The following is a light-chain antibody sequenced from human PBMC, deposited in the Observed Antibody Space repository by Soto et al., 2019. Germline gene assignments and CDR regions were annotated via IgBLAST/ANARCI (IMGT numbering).Light chain of an antibody. CDR3: QQYYRPWT. J-gene: IGKJ1*01. CDR2: WAS. Sequence: DIVMTQSPDSLAVSLGERATINCKSSQSVLYSSNNKNYLAWYQQKPGQPPKLRIYWASTRESGVPDRFSGSGSGTDFNLTISSLQAEDVAFYSCQQYYRPWTFGQGTKVEIK. V-gene: IGKV4-1*01. CDR1: QSVLYSSNNKNY.